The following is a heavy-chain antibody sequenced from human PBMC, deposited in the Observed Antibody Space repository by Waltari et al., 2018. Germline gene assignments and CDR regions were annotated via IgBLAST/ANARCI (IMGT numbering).Heavy chain of an antibody. CDR2: ISSSSSTI. J-gene: IGHJ6*02. CDR1: GFTFSSYS. V-gene: IGHV3-48*01. D-gene: IGHD2-15*01. Sequence: EVQLVESGGGLVQPGGSLRLSCAASGFTFSSYSMNWVRQAPGTGLEGVSYISSSSSTIYYADSVKGRFTISRDNAKNSLYLQMNSLRAEDTAVYYCASHPIYCSGGSCYATYYYYGMDVWGQGTTVTVSS. CDR3: ASHPIYCSGGSCYATYYYYGMDV.